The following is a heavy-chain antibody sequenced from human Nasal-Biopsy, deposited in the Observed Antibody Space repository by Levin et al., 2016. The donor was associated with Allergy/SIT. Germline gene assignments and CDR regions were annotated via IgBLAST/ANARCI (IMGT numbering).Heavy chain of an antibody. CDR3: VGGSGYHPLFDY. Sequence: GESLKISCAASGFTFNTYGMHWVRQAPGKGLEWVAVISDDGSERYYGDALKGRFTISRDNSENTLYLRINSLRPEDTAVYYCVGGSGYHPLFDYWGQGALVTVSS. V-gene: IGHV3-30*03. CDR1: GFTFNTYG. CDR2: ISDDGSER. D-gene: IGHD6-19*01. J-gene: IGHJ4*02.